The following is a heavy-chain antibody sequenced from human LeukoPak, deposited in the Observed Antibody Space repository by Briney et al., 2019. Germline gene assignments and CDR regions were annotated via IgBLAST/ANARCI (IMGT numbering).Heavy chain of an antibody. J-gene: IGHJ4*02. Sequence: GGSLRLSCAASGFTFSSYSMNWVRQAPGKGLEWVSSISSSSSYIYYADSVKGRFTISRDNAKNSLYLQMNSLRAEDTAVYYCARDLRRDFWSGSKYFDYWGQGTLVTVSS. CDR2: ISSSSSYI. V-gene: IGHV3-21*01. CDR3: ARDLRRDFWSGSKYFDY. D-gene: IGHD3-3*01. CDR1: GFTFSSYS.